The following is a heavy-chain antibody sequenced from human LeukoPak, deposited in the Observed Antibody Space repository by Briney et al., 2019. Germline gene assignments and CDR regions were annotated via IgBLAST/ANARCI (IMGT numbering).Heavy chain of an antibody. J-gene: IGHJ4*02. CDR1: XYXXXSXX. CDR3: AREASGGYFDY. D-gene: IGHD4-23*01. V-gene: IGHV1-46*01. Sequence: GASVRVSCKASXYXXXSXXXXXXRXXXXXXXXXXGLXNPTXDXTNXAQNXRXRVTMTRDTSTSTVYMDLSSLRXEDTAVYYCAREASGGYFDYWGQGTLVTVSS. CDR2: XNPTXDXT.